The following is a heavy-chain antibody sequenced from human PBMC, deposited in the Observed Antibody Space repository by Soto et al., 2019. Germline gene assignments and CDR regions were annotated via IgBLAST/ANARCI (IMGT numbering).Heavy chain of an antibody. D-gene: IGHD1-26*01. CDR1: GGTFSSYT. J-gene: IGHJ6*02. CDR3: ARRSGNYYYYGMDV. CDR2: IIPILGIA. Sequence: QVQLVQSGAEVKKPGSSVKVSCKASGGTFSSYTISWVRQAPGQGLEWMGRIIPILGIANYAQKFQGRVTITEDKSTSTAYMELSSLRSEDTAVYYCARRSGNYYYYGMDVGGQETTVTVSS. V-gene: IGHV1-69*02.